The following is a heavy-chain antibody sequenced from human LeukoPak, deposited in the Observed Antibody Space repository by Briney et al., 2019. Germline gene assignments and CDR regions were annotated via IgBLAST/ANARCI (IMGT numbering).Heavy chain of an antibody. CDR2: ISAYNGNT. J-gene: IGHJ6*02. Sequence: ASVKVSCKASGYTFTSYGISWVRQAPGQGLEWVGWISAYNGNTNYAQKLQGRVTMTTDTSTSTAYMELRSLRSDDAAVYYCARDKLVRGYYYGMDVWGQGTTVTVSS. V-gene: IGHV1-18*01. D-gene: IGHD6-6*01. CDR3: ARDKLVRGYYYGMDV. CDR1: GYTFTSYG.